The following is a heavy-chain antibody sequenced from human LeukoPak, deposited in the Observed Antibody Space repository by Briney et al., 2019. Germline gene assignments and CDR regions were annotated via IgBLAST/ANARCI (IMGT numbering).Heavy chain of an antibody. CDR2: ISSSRSTR. CDR1: GFTFSSYS. CDR3: ARGLIAAAATGYYYSYGMDV. V-gene: IGHV3-48*04. J-gene: IGHJ6*02. Sequence: GGSLRLSCAASGFTFSSYSMNWVRQAPGKGLEWVANISSSRSTRYYADSVKGRFTISRDNAKNSLYLQMNSLRAEDTAVYYCARGLIAAAATGYYYSYGMDVWGQGTTVTVSS. D-gene: IGHD6-13*01.